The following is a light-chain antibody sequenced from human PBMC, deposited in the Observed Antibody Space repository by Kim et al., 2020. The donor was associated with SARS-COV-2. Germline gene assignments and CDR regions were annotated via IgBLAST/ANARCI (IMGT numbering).Light chain of an antibody. Sequence: SYELTQSPSVSVAPGKTAMITCGGTNIGGKNVHWYQRKPGQAPVVVICYDIERPSGIPERFSGSNSGNTATLTISGVEAGDEADYYCQVWDSSSDQWVFG. J-gene: IGLJ3*02. CDR2: YDI. V-gene: IGLV3-21*04. CDR3: QVWDSSSDQWV. CDR1: NIGGKN.